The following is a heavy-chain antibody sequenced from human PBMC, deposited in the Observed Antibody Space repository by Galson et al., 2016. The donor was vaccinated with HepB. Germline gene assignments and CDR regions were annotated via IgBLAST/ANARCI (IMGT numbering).Heavy chain of an antibody. Sequence: SVKVSCKASGYTFINYDINWVRQASGQGLDWLGWMNPNSGDTSYAPKFQGRVTMTRSTSTNTAYLELSSLTSDDTAVYFCARGKKSRLHDGFDLWGQGTMVIVSS. CDR1: GYTFINYD. J-gene: IGHJ3*01. CDR3: ARGKKSRLHDGFDL. CDR2: MNPNSGDT. D-gene: IGHD4-11*01. V-gene: IGHV1-8*01.